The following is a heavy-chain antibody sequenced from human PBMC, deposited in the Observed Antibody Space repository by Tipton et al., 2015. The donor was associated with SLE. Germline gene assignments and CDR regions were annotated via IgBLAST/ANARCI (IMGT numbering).Heavy chain of an antibody. J-gene: IGHJ4*02. CDR2: INHSGST. Sequence: TLSLTCAVYGGSFSGYYWSWIRQPPGKGLEWIGEINHSGSTNYNPSLKSRVTISIDTSKNQFSLKVSPVTAADTAVYYCARGRYCSSTSCSHYFDYWGQGTLVTVSS. CDR1: GGSFSGYY. V-gene: IGHV4-34*01. CDR3: ARGRYCSSTSCSHYFDY. D-gene: IGHD2-2*01.